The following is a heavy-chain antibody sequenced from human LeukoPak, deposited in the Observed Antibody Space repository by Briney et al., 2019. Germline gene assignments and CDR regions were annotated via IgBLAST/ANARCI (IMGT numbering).Heavy chain of an antibody. CDR3: ARAWYYDSSGGDY. Sequence: GGSLRLSCAASGFTFSSYGMHWVRQAPGKGLEWVAVIWYDGSNKYYADSVKGRFTISRDNSKNTLYLQMNSLRAEDTAVYYCARAWYYDSSGGDYWGQGTLVTVSS. CDR1: GFTFSSYG. D-gene: IGHD3-22*01. J-gene: IGHJ4*02. V-gene: IGHV3-33*01. CDR2: IWYDGSNK.